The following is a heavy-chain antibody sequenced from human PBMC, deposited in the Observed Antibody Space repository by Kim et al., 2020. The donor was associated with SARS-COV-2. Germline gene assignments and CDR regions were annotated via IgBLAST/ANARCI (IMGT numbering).Heavy chain of an antibody. CDR3: AKDGRRGLREY. Sequence: YQADPVKGRFTISKDNSQNTLYLQMNSLRAEDTAVYYCAKDGRRGLREYWGQGTLVTVSS. J-gene: IGHJ4*02. V-gene: IGHV3-23*01. D-gene: IGHD3-16*01.